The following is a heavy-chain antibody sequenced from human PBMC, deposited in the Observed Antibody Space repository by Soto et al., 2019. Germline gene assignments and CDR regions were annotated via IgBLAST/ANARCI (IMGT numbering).Heavy chain of an antibody. J-gene: IGHJ5*02. Sequence: EVQLVESGGGLIQPGGSLRLSCAASGFTVSSNYMSWVRQAPGKGLEWGSVIYSGGSTYYADSVKGRFTISRDNSKNQLYLQMNSLRAEDTAVYYCARVEYSSGWYRGWFDPWGQGTLVTVSS. CDR3: ARVEYSSGWYRGWFDP. CDR2: IYSGGST. D-gene: IGHD6-19*01. V-gene: IGHV3-53*01. CDR1: GFTVSSNY.